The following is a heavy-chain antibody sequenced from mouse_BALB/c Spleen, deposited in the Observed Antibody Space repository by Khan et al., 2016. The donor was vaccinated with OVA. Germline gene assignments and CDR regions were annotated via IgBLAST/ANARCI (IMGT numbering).Heavy chain of an antibody. J-gene: IGHJ4*01. CDR2: ISPGSGTP. V-gene: IGHV1S41*01. Sequence: DLVKPGASVKLSCKASGYTFTSYWINWIKQRPGQGLEWIGRISPGSGTPYYNEMFKGKATLTVDTSSSTAYIQLSSLSSEDSAVYFCARENYYGSIHYAMDYWGQGTSVTVSS. CDR1: GYTFTSYW. D-gene: IGHD1-1*01. CDR3: ARENYYGSIHYAMDY.